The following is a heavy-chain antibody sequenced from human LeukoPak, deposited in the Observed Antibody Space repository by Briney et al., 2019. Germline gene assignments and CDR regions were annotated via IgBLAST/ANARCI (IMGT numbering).Heavy chain of an antibody. Sequence: GGSLRLSCAASGFTFSSYTMNWVRQAPGKGLEWVSFISSSSSNIYYADSVKGRFTISRDNSKNTLYLQMNSLRAEDTAVYYCARGGMATTRYYYYGMDVWGQGTTVTVSS. V-gene: IGHV3-21*04. CDR2: ISSSSSNI. D-gene: IGHD5-24*01. CDR1: GFTFSSYT. J-gene: IGHJ6*02. CDR3: ARGGMATTRYYYYGMDV.